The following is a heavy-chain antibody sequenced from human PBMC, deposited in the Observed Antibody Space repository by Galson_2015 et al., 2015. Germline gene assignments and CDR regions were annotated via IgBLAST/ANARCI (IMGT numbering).Heavy chain of an antibody. J-gene: IGHJ4*02. Sequence: SLRLSCAASEFTFSSYYMSWVRQAPGKGLEWVSSISSTTTYIYYADSVKGRFPISRDNAKNSLYLQMNSLGAEDTAVYYCARQILDYDFWSGYYPTNFDYWGQGTLVTVSS. CDR1: EFTFSSYY. V-gene: IGHV3-21*01. D-gene: IGHD3-3*01. CDR3: ARQILDYDFWSGYYPTNFDY. CDR2: ISSTTTYI.